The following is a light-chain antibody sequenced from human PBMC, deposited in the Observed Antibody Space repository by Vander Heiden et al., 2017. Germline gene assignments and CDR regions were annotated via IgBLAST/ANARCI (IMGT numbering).Light chain of an antibody. J-gene: IGKJ1*01. CDR3: QQDYSYSRT. Sequence: DIQMTQSPSTLSASVGDRVTITCRASQSISSWLAWYQQKPGKAPKLLIYKASSLESGVPSRFSGSGSGTEFTLTISSLQPDDFATYYCQQDYSYSRTFGQGTKVETK. CDR2: KAS. CDR1: QSISSW. V-gene: IGKV1-5*03.